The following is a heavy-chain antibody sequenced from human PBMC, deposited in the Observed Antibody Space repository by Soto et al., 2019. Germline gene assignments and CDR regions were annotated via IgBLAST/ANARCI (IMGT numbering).Heavy chain of an antibody. CDR3: ARDLWVEPELYYYGMDV. V-gene: IGHV4-30-4*01. CDR1: GDSISSADYY. J-gene: IGHJ6*02. D-gene: IGHD1-1*01. CDR2: IFYSGTT. Sequence: SETLSLTCTVPGDSISSADYYWSWIRQTPGKGLEWIGHIFYSGTTYYNPSLKSRLTISVDTSKNHFSLRLTSVTAADTAVYYCARDLWVEPELYYYGMDVWGQGTTVTVSS.